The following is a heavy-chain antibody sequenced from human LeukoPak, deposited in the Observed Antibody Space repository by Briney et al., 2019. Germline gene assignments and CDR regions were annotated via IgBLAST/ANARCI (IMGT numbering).Heavy chain of an antibody. V-gene: IGHV4-30-4*01. Sequence: SETLSLTCTVSGGSISSGDYYRSWIRQPPGKGLEWIGYIYYSGSTYYNPSLKSRVTISVDTSKNQFSLKLSSVTAADTAVYYCASSKNRRYYYDSSGYLSWGQGTLVTVSS. CDR3: ASSKNRRYYYDSSGYLS. CDR2: IYYSGST. D-gene: IGHD3-22*01. CDR1: GGSISSGDYY. J-gene: IGHJ4*02.